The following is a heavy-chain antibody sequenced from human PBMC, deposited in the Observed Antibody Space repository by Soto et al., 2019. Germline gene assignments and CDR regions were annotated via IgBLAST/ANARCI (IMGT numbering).Heavy chain of an antibody. CDR3: ARADPTTASYYYYYMDV. Sequence: ASVKVSCKASGYTFTSYDINWVRQATGQGLEWMGWMNPNSGNTGYAQKFQGRVTMTRNTSISTAYMELSSLRSEDTAVYYCARADPTTASYYYYYMDVWGKGTTVTVSS. CDR1: GYTFTSYD. V-gene: IGHV1-8*01. J-gene: IGHJ6*03. D-gene: IGHD4-17*01. CDR2: MNPNSGNT.